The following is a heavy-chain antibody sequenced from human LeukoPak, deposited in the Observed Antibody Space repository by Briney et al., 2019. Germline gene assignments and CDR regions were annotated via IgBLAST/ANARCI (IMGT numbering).Heavy chain of an antibody. CDR2: ISGSGGST. V-gene: IGHV3-23*01. Sequence: PGGSLRLSCAASGFTFSSYAMSWVRQAPGKGLEWVSAISGSGGSTYYADSVKGRFTISRDNSKNTLFLQMNSLRAEDTAVYYCAKAHSSGWRPHFDYWGQGTLVTVSS. J-gene: IGHJ4*02. CDR1: GFTFSSYA. D-gene: IGHD6-19*01. CDR3: AKAHSSGWRPHFDY.